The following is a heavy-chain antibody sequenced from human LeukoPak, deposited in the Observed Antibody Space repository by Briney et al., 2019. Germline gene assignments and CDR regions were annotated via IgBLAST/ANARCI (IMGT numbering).Heavy chain of an antibody. Sequence: GGSLRLSCVASGFTFSSYWMSWVRQAPGKGLEWVANIKQDGSEKYYVDSVKGRFTISRDNAKNSLYLQMNSLRAEDTAVYYCARAHWGGDAFDIWGQGTMVTVSS. D-gene: IGHD7-27*01. CDR2: IKQDGSEK. CDR3: ARAHWGGDAFDI. V-gene: IGHV3-7*01. J-gene: IGHJ3*02. CDR1: GFTFSSYW.